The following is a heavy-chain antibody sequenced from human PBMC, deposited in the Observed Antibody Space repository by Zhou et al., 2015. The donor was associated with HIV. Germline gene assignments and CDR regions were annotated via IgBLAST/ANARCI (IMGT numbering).Heavy chain of an antibody. CDR1: GYTFTNFD. CDR2: INPNNGNT. J-gene: IGHJ4*02. D-gene: IGHD4-17*01. Sequence: QVHLVQSGAEVKKPGASVKVSCKASGYTFTNFDINWIRQAAGQGLEWMGWINPNNGNTGYAQKFQGRVTMTRDTSILTSYMELSSLRSDDTAVYYCARGGVTTWGALVYVGQGTLVTVSS. CDR3: ARGGVTTWGALVY. V-gene: IGHV1-8*01.